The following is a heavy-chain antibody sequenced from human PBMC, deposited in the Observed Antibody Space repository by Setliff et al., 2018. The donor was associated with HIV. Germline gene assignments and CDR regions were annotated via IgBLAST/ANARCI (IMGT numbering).Heavy chain of an antibody. CDR1: GASISGSNYY. Sequence: SETLSLTCSVFGASISGSNYYWGWIRQPPGKGLEWIGSIYYSGSAHSNPSLKSRVAISVDTSKNQVSLRLSSATAADTGVYYCARHRDPPGSSWIFYYYYMDLWGGGTTVTVSS. D-gene: IGHD6-13*01. V-gene: IGHV4-39*01. J-gene: IGHJ6*03. CDR3: ARHRDPPGSSWIFYYYYMDL. CDR2: IYYSGSA.